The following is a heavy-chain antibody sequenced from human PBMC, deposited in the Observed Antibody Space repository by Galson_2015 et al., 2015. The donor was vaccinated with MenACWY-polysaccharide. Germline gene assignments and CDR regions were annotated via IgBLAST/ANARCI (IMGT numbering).Heavy chain of an antibody. D-gene: IGHD1/OR15-1a*01. CDR1: GGSITTSY. Sequence: LTCTVSGGSITTSYWNWIRQPPGTGLEWIGYISYSGNTKYNPSLNSRVTMSVDASKNQFSLRLNSVTAADTAVYFCAKWNNAWRADDYRGQGTRITVSS. J-gene: IGHJ4*02. CDR3: AKWNNAWRADDY. CDR2: ISYSGNT. V-gene: IGHV4-59*01.